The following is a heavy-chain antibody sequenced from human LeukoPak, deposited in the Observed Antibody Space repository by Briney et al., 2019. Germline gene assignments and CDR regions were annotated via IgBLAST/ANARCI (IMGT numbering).Heavy chain of an antibody. CDR1: GLTFSSYS. D-gene: IGHD3-10*01. V-gene: IGHV3-21*04. Sequence: GGSLRLSCAASGLTFSSYSMNWVRQAPGKGLEWVSSISSSSSYIYYADSVKGRFTISRDNAKNSLYLQMNSLRVEDTAMYYCARWNYDSGSWVLDYWGQGTLVTVSS. CDR2: ISSSSSYI. J-gene: IGHJ4*02. CDR3: ARWNYDSGSWVLDY.